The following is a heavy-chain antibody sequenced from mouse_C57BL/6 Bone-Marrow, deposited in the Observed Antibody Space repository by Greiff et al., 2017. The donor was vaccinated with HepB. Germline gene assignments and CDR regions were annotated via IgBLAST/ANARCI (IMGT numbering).Heavy chain of an antibody. J-gene: IGHJ3*01. CDR3: TRPLYDGYSWFAY. Sequence: VQLQQSGTVLARPGASVKMSCKTSGYTFTSYWMHWVNQRPGQGLEWIGAIYPGNSDTSYNQKFKGKAKLTAVTSASTAYMELSSLTNEDSAVYYCTRPLYDGYSWFAYWGQGTLVTVSA. V-gene: IGHV1-5*01. CDR1: GYTFTSYW. CDR2: IYPGNSDT. D-gene: IGHD2-3*01.